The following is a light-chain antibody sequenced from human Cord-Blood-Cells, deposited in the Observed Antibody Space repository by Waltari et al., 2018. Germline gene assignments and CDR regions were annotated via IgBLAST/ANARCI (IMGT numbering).Light chain of an antibody. CDR3: QSYDSSLSGSV. CDR1: SATFGASSD. Sequence: QPVLTQPPSLLGAPGPRLTISCTGTSATFGASSDVHYYQQLPGTAPKLLIYGNSNRPSGVPDRFSGSKSGASASLAITGLQAEDEADYYCQSYDSSLSGSVFGTGTKVTVL. CDR2: GNS. V-gene: IGLV1-40*01. J-gene: IGLJ1*01.